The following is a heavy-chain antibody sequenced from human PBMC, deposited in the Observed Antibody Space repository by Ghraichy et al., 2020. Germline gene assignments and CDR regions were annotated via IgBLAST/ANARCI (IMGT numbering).Heavy chain of an antibody. CDR1: GFTYDDYA. Sequence: GGSLRLSCAASGFTYDDYAMHWVRQVPGKGLEWVSGIRWNSGIIGYADSVKGRFTITRDSAKNSLYLQMNSLRVEDTALYYCAKDKSSSSWYIDYWGQGTLVIVSS. D-gene: IGHD6-13*01. V-gene: IGHV3-9*01. J-gene: IGHJ4*02. CDR2: IRWNSGII. CDR3: AKDKSSSSWYIDY.